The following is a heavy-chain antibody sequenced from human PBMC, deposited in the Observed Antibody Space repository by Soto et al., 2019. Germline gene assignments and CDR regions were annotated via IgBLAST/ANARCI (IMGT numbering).Heavy chain of an antibody. CDR3: VSSRTAVFGDALDI. V-gene: IGHV4-59*03. CDR2: IYDSGDA. CDR1: GGSISSFF. Sequence: SETLSLTCSVSGGSISSFFRNWIRQAPGKGLEWIGCIYDSGDANYNPSLKSRVTISLDTSKNQFSLKLSSVTAADTAVYYCVSSRTAVFGDALDIWALGKRVTVSS. J-gene: IGHJ3*02. D-gene: IGHD3-3*01.